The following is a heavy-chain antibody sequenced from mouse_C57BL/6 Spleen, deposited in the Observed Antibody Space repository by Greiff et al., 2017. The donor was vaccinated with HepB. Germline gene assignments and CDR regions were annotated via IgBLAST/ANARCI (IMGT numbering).Heavy chain of an antibody. V-gene: IGHV7-3*01. CDR3: ARFGRGLDY. J-gene: IGHJ2*01. Sequence: EVKLEESGGGLVQPGGSLSLSCAASGFTFTDYYMSWVRQPPGKALEWLGFIRNKANGYTTEYSASVKGRFTISRDNSQSILYLQMNALRAEDSATYYCARFGRGLDYWGQGTTLTVSS. CDR2: IRNKANGYTT. D-gene: IGHD1-1*01. CDR1: GFTFTDYY.